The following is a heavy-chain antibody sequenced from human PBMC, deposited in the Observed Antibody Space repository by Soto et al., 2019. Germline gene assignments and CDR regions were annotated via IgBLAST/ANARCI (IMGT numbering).Heavy chain of an antibody. V-gene: IGHV5-51*01. CDR3: ARQNAYYYDSSPRGYYGMDV. J-gene: IGHJ6*02. D-gene: IGHD3-22*01. CDR1: GYSFTSYW. Sequence: PGESLKISCKGSGYSFTSYWIGWVRQMPGKGLEWMGIIYPGDSDTRYSPSFQGQVTISADKSISTAYLQWSSLKASDTAMYYCARQNAYYYDSSPRGYYGMDVWGQGTTVTVSS. CDR2: IYPGDSDT.